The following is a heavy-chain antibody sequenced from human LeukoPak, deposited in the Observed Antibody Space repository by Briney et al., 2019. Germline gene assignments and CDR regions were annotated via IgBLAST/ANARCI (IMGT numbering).Heavy chain of an antibody. D-gene: IGHD3-10*01. Sequence: GGSLRLSCTASGFTFSGSAMHWVRQASGKGLEWVGRIRSKANSYATAYAASVKGRFTISRDDSKNTAYLQMNSLRTEDTAVYYCTRLGMVRGVDFDYWGQGTLVTVSS. J-gene: IGHJ4*02. CDR1: GFTFSGSA. CDR2: IRSKANSYAT. V-gene: IGHV3-73*01. CDR3: TRLGMVRGVDFDY.